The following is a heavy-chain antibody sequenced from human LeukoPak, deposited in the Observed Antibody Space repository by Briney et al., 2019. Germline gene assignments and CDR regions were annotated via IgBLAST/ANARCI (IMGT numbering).Heavy chain of an antibody. V-gene: IGHV3-23*01. CDR1: GFTFSSYA. J-gene: IGHJ4*02. CDR2: ISGSGGST. CDR3: ATGSQIRQVDY. D-gene: IGHD3-10*01. Sequence: GGSLRLSCAASGFTFSSYAMSWVRQAPGKGLEWVSAISGSGGSTYYADSVKGRFTISRDNAKNSLYLQMNSLRAEDTAVYYCATGSQIRQVDYWGQGTLVTVSS.